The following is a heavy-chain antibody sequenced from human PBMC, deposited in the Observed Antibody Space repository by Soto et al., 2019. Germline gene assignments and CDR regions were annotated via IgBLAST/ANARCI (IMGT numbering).Heavy chain of an antibody. CDR1: GGSISSSNW. V-gene: IGHV4-4*02. CDR2: IYHSGST. J-gene: IGHJ6*02. Sequence: QVQLQESGPGLVKPSGTLSLTCAVSGGSISSSNWWSWVRQPPGKGLEWIGEIYHSGSTNYNPSVNSRVTISVDKSKNQFSLKRSSVTAADTAVYYCARMEGSTTVMGNYYYYGMDVWGQGTTVTVSS. D-gene: IGHD4-4*01. CDR3: ARMEGSTTVMGNYYYYGMDV.